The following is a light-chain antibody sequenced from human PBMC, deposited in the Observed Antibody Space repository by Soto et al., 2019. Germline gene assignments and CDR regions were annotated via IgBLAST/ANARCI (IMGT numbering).Light chain of an antibody. J-gene: IGLJ3*02. CDR1: SSDVGSYNY. CDR2: EVR. V-gene: IGLV2-23*02. Sequence: QSVLTQPASVSGSPGQSITISCTGTSSDVGSYNYVSWYQQHPGKAPKLMIYEVRNRPSGVSDRFSGSKSGKTASLTIFGLQAEDEADYYCCSYAGTTTWVFGGGTKLTVL. CDR3: CSYAGTTTWV.